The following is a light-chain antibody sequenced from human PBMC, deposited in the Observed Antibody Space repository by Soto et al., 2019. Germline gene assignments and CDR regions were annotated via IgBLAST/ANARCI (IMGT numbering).Light chain of an antibody. V-gene: IGKV1-39*01. J-gene: IGKJ5*01. Sequence: DIQMTQSPSSLSASVGDRVTITCRASQSISRYLNWYQQQPGKAPKPLIYAASSLQRGVPSRFSGSGSGTDFTLTISSLQPEDFATYYCQQNFNTLITFGQGTRLEI. CDR2: AAS. CDR1: QSISRY. CDR3: QQNFNTLIT.